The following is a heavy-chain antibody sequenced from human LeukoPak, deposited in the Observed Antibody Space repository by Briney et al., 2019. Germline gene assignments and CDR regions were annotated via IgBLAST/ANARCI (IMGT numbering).Heavy chain of an antibody. CDR1: GGSISSYY. Sequence: PSETLSLTCTVSGGSISSYYWSWIRQPPGKGLEWIGYIYYSGRTNYNPSLKSRVTILIDTSKNQFSLKLRSVTAADTAVYYCARSFSSGFIDSWGQGTLVTVSS. D-gene: IGHD6-19*01. V-gene: IGHV4-59*01. J-gene: IGHJ4*02. CDR3: ARSFSSGFIDS. CDR2: IYYSGRT.